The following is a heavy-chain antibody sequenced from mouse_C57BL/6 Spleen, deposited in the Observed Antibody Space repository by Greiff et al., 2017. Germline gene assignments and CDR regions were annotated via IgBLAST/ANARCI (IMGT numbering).Heavy chain of an antibody. J-gene: IGHJ2*01. CDR2: INPNYGTT. D-gene: IGHD1-1*01. CDR1: GYSFTDYN. Sequence: VQLQQSGPELVKPGASVKISCKASGYSFTDYNMNWVKQSNGKSLEWIGVINPNYGTTSYNQKFKGKATLTVDQSSSTAYMQLNSLTSEDSAVYYGARRGAGSSYVNFDYWGQGTTLTVAS. CDR3: ARRGAGSSYVNFDY. V-gene: IGHV1-39*01.